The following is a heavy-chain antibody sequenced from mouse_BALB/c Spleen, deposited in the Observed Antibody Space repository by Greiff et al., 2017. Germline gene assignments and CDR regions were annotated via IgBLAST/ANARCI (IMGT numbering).Heavy chain of an antibody. J-gene: IGHJ4*01. CDR3: AREDYGNYAEAMDY. D-gene: IGHD2-1*01. CDR1: GFTFSSYA. V-gene: IGHV5-6-5*01. CDR2: ISSGGST. Sequence: EVQLVESGGGLVKPGGSLKLSCAASGFTFSSYAMSWVRQTPEKRLEWVASISSGGSTYYPDSVKGRFTISRDNARNILYLQMSSLRSEDTAMYYCAREDYGNYAEAMDYWGQGTSVTVSS.